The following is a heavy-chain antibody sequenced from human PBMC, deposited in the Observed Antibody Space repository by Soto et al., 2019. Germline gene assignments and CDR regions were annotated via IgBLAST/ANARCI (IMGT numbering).Heavy chain of an antibody. D-gene: IGHD1-1*01. Sequence: QVQLVESGGGVVQPGRSLRLSCAASGFTFSSYAMHWVRQAPGKGLEWVAVISYDGSNKYYADSVKGRFTISRDNSKNTLYLQTNSLRAEDPAVYYCARDRLRYNWNDFPSYNYGMDVWGQGTTVTVSS. J-gene: IGHJ6*02. V-gene: IGHV3-30-3*01. CDR3: ARDRLRYNWNDFPSYNYGMDV. CDR2: ISYDGSNK. CDR1: GFTFSSYA.